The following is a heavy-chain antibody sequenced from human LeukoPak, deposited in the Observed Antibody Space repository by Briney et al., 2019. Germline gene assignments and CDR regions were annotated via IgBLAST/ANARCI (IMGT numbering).Heavy chain of an antibody. CDR3: ARGPRKVFSESYYEYYYGMDV. J-gene: IGHJ6*02. CDR2: IYYSGST. CDR1: GGSISSGDYY. V-gene: IGHV4-30-4*01. D-gene: IGHD3-22*01. Sequence: SQTLSLTCTVSGGSISSGDYYWSWIRQPPGKGLEWIGYIYYSGSTYYNPSLKSRVTISVDTSKNQFSLKLSSVTAADTAVYYCARGPRKVFSESYYEYYYGMDVWGQGTTVTVSS.